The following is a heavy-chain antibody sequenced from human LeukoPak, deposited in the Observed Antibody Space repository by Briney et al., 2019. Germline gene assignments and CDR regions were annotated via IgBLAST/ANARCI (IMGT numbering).Heavy chain of an antibody. V-gene: IGHV4-34*01. CDR1: GGSFSGYY. J-gene: IGHJ4*02. Sequence: SETLSLTCAVYGGSFSGYYWSWIRQPPGKGLEWIGEINHSGSTNYNPSLKSRVTISVDTSKNQFSLKLSSVTAADTAVYYCARHLPLQPFDYWGQGTLVTVSS. CDR2: INHSGST. CDR3: ARHLPLQPFDY. D-gene: IGHD5-18*01.